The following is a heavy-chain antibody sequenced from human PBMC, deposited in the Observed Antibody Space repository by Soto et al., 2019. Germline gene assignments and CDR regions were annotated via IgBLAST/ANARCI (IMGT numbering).Heavy chain of an antibody. J-gene: IGHJ6*02. Sequence: EVPLLESGGGLVQPGGSLRLSCAASGFTFRNYAMTWVRQAPGKGLEWVSGISGNGGTTYYADSVKGRFTISRDNSKNTVYLQMNSLRAEDTAVYYCAKDQIQLWPYGMDVWGQGTTVTVSS. CDR3: AKDQIQLWPYGMDV. CDR1: GFTFRNYA. V-gene: IGHV3-23*01. CDR2: ISGNGGTT. D-gene: IGHD5-18*01.